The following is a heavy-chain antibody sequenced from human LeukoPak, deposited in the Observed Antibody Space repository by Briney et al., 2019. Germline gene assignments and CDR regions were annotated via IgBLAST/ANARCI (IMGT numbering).Heavy chain of an antibody. CDR2: ISYDGSNK. CDR1: GFTFSSYA. CDR3: AKDLKSDGSGVNWFDP. D-gene: IGHD3-10*01. Sequence: GGSLRLSCAASGFTFSSYAMSWVRQAPGKGLEWVAVISYDGSNKYYADSVKGRFTISRDNSKNTLYLQMNSLRADDTAVYYCAKDLKSDGSGVNWFDPWGQGTLVTVSS. V-gene: IGHV3-30*18. J-gene: IGHJ5*02.